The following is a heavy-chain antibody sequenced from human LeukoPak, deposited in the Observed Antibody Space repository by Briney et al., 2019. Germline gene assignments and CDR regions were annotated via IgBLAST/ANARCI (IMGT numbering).Heavy chain of an antibody. CDR2: INPSGGST. J-gene: IGHJ4*02. D-gene: IGHD5-24*01. Sequence: ASVKVSCKASGYTFTSYYMHWVRQAPGQGLEWMGIINPSGGSTSHAQKFQGRVTMTRDTSTSTVYMELSSLRSEDTAVYYCARVQRWLQLRYYFDYWGQGTLVTVSS. V-gene: IGHV1-46*03. CDR3: ARVQRWLQLRYYFDY. CDR1: GYTFTSYY.